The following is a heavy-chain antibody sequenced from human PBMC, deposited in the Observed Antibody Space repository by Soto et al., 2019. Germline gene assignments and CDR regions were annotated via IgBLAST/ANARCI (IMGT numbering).Heavy chain of an antibody. J-gene: IGHJ4*02. D-gene: IGHD4-17*01. V-gene: IGHV4-31*03. Sequence: PSETLSLTCSLSGGSINRGDFFWNWIRQHPGKGLEWIGYIYNNGGTYFHPSLESRVTISLDKSNSVCSLKLTSVTAADTAVYYCARAAYGDFFDYWGRGTLVTVSS. CDR1: GGSINRGDFF. CDR3: ARAAYGDFFDY. CDR2: IYNNGGT.